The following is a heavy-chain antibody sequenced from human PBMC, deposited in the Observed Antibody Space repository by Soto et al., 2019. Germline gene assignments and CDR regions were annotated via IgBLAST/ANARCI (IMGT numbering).Heavy chain of an antibody. J-gene: IGHJ4*02. V-gene: IGHV1-69*04. CDR2: IIPIHGIA. CDR3: ARDSPPVDY. CDR1: GGTFSSYT. Sequence: SVKVSCKASGGTFSSYTISWVRQAPGQGLEWMGRIIPIHGIANYAQKLQGRVTITTDTSTSTACMELRSLRSDDTAVYYCARDSPPVDYWGQGTLVTVSS.